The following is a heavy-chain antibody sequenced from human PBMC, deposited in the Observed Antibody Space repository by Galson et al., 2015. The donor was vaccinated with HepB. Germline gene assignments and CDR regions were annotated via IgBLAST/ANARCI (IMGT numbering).Heavy chain of an antibody. Sequence: SVKVSCKASGGTFYSYSISWVQQAPGQGLEWMGGIIPIFGTAKYAQRFQGRVTITADVSTSSSYMELRKLRSEDTAVYYCARDRRGGDILSDAFDIWGQGTMVTVSS. D-gene: IGHD2-21*01. J-gene: IGHJ3*02. CDR1: GGTFYSYS. V-gene: IGHV1-69*13. CDR3: ARDRRGGDILSDAFDI. CDR2: IIPIFGTA.